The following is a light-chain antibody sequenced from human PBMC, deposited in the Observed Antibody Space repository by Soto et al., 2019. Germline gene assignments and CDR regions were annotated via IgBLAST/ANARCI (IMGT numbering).Light chain of an antibody. CDR2: DAS. J-gene: IGKJ5*01. Sequence: DIQRTQSPAALSPCLRRSAAIPRQASQNINNYLNWYQQKPGRAPKLLIYDASNLEAGVPSRFRGSGSGTDFTFTISRLQPEDIATYYCQQYENLPTFGQGTRLAIK. CDR3: QQYENLPT. CDR1: QNINNY. V-gene: IGKV1-33*01.